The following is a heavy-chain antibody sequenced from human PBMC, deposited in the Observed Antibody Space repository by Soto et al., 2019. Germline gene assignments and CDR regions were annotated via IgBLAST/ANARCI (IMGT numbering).Heavy chain of an antibody. CDR2: IYYSGST. D-gene: IGHD1-26*01. V-gene: IGHV4-31*03. CDR1: GGSISSGGYY. Sequence: SETLSLTCTVSGGSISSGGYYWSWIRQHPGKGLEWIGYIYYSGSTYYNPSLKSRVTISVDTSKNQFSLKLSSVTAADTAVYYCAKCHRGELAYNWFDPWGQGTLVT. J-gene: IGHJ5*02. CDR3: AKCHRGELAYNWFDP.